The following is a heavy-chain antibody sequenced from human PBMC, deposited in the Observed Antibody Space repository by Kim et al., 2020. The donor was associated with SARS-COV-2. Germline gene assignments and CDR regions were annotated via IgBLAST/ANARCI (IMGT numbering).Heavy chain of an antibody. V-gene: IGHV4-39*01. J-gene: IGHJ4*02. D-gene: IGHD4-17*01. CDR3: ATTTVTKLLFDY. CDR1: GGSISSSSYY. CDR2: IYYSGST. Sequence: SETLSLTCTASGGSISSSSYYWCWIRQPPGKVLEWIGSIYYSGSTYYNPSLKSRVNTFVDTSKNQFSLKLSSVTAADTALYYCATTTVTKLLFDYWGQGT.